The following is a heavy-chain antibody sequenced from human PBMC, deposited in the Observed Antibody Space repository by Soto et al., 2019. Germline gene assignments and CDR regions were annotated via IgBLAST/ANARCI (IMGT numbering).Heavy chain of an antibody. J-gene: IGHJ3*02. Sequence: QVQLVQSGAEVKKPGSSVKVSCKASGGTFSSYTISWVRQAPGQGLEWMGRIIAILGIANYAQKFQGRVTLTAEQSTSTAYMELSSLRSEDTAVYYCARGALPTDAFDIWGQGTMDTVSS. D-gene: IGHD1-26*01. CDR1: GGTFSSYT. CDR2: IIAILGIA. CDR3: ARGALPTDAFDI. V-gene: IGHV1-69*02.